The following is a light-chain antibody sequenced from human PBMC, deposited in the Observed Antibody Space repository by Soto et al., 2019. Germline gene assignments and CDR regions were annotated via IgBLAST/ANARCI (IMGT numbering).Light chain of an antibody. Sequence: QSVLTQPASVSGSPGQSITISCTGTSSDVGSYNLVSWYQQHPGKAPKLMIYEGSKRPSGVSNRFSGSKSGNTASLTISGLQAEDEADYYCCSYAGSSTSAVFGGGTKVTVL. CDR3: CSYAGSSTSAV. J-gene: IGLJ2*01. V-gene: IGLV2-23*01. CDR2: EGS. CDR1: SSDVGSYNL.